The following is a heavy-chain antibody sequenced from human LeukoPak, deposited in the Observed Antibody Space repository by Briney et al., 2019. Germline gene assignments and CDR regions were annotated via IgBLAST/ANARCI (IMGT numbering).Heavy chain of an antibody. CDR1: GGSISSYF. CDR3: AREDSASGRGLGS. CDR2: ISTTGTT. Sequence: SATLSLTCTVSGGSISSYFWTWIRQPAGKGLEWIGRISTTGTTHYSPSLKNRVNMSVDTSKNQFSLKMTSVTAADTAIYYCAREDSASGRGLGSWGQGTLVTVSS. J-gene: IGHJ5*02. V-gene: IGHV4-4*07. D-gene: IGHD3-10*01.